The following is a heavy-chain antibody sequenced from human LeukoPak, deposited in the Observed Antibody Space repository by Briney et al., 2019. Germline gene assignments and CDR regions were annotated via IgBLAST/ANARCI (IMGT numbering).Heavy chain of an antibody. CDR3: ARGPVPAAIFRFDP. V-gene: IGHV4-4*07. Sequence: SETLSLTCTVSGGSISSYYWSWIRQPAGKGLEWIGRIYTSGSTNYNPSLKSRVTMSVDTSKNQFSLKLSSVTAADTAVYYCARGPVPAAIFRFDPWGQGTLVTVSS. CDR1: GGSISSYY. D-gene: IGHD2-2*01. J-gene: IGHJ5*02. CDR2: IYTSGST.